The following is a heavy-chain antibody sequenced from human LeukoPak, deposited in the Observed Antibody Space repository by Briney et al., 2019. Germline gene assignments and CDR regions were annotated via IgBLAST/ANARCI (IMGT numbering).Heavy chain of an antibody. J-gene: IGHJ6*02. V-gene: IGHV1-69*05. CDR1: GGTFSSYA. CDR2: IIPIFGTA. Sequence: SVKVSFTASGGTFSSYAISWVRQAPGQGLEWMGGIIPIFGTANYAQKFQGRVTVTRDTSTSTVYMELSSLRSEDTAVYYCVRHNHMDVWGQGTTVTVSS. CDR3: VRHNHMDV.